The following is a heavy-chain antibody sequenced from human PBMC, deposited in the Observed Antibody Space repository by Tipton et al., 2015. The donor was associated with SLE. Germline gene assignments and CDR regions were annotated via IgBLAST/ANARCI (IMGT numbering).Heavy chain of an antibody. V-gene: IGHV5-51*03. D-gene: IGHD5-18*01. CDR2: IYPVDSDT. Sequence: QLVQSGGEVRKPGESLKISCKGSGYSFSRYWIGWVRQMPGKGLEWMGSIYPVDSDTRYSPSFQGQVTISADMSISTAYLQWSSLRASDTAMYYCARTGTAMVTAFDLWGQGTMVTVSS. CDR1: GYSFSRYW. J-gene: IGHJ3*01. CDR3: ARTGTAMVTAFDL.